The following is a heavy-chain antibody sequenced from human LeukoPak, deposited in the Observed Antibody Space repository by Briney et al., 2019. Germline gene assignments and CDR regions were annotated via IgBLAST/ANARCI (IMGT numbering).Heavy chain of an antibody. Sequence: GESLKISCKGSGYSFTSYWIGWVRQMPGKGLEWMGIIYPGDSDTRYSPSFQGQVTISADKSISTAYLQWSSLKASGTAMYYCASHSATGTTEYYFDYWGQGTLVTVSS. V-gene: IGHV5-51*01. CDR2: IYPGDSDT. D-gene: IGHD1-1*01. CDR1: GYSFTSYW. J-gene: IGHJ4*02. CDR3: ASHSATGTTEYYFDY.